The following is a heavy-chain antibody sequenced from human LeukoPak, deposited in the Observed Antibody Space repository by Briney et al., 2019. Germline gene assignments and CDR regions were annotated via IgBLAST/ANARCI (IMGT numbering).Heavy chain of an antibody. CDR2: ISGSGGST. CDR3: AKDPTRYFDWLLSKPYFDY. J-gene: IGHJ4*02. CDR1: GFTFSSYA. Sequence: GGSLRLSCAASGFTFSSYAMSWVRQAPGKGLEWVSAISGSGGSTYYADSVKGRFTISRDNSKNTLCLQMNSLRAEDTAVYYCAKDPTRYFDWLLSKPYFDYWGQGTLVTVSS. D-gene: IGHD3-9*01. V-gene: IGHV3-23*01.